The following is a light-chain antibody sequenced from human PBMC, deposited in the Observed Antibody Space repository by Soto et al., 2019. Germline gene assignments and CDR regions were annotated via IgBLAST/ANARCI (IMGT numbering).Light chain of an antibody. CDR2: EVS. CDR3: SSHTSSSTRVV. V-gene: IGLV2-14*01. Sequence: QSVLTQPASVSGSPGQSITISCTGTSSDVGGYNYVSWYQQHPGKAPKLMIYEVSNRPSGVSNRFSGSKSGETASLTISGLQAEDEADYYCSSHTSSSTRVVFGGGTKLTVL. CDR1: SSDVGGYNY. J-gene: IGLJ2*01.